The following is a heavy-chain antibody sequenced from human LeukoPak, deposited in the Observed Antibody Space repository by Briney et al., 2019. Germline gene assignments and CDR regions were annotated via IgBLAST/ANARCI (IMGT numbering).Heavy chain of an antibody. D-gene: IGHD1-26*01. J-gene: IGHJ4*02. CDR3: AHRATHDSGSYNYFDY. Sequence: SGPTLVKPTQTLTLTCTFSGFSLSTSGVGVGWIRQPPGKALEWLALIYWDDDKRYSPSLKSRLTITKDTSKNQVVLTMTNMDPVDTATYYCAHRATHDSGSYNYFDYWGQGTLVTVSS. V-gene: IGHV2-5*02. CDR1: GFSLSTSGVG. CDR2: IYWDDDK.